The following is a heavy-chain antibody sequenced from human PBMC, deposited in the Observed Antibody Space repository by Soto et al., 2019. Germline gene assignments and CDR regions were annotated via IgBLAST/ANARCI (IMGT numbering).Heavy chain of an antibody. Sequence: QVQLVESGGGVVQPGRSLRLSCAASGFTFSSYGMHWVRQAPGKGLEWVAVISYDGSNKYYADSVKGRFTISRDNSKNTLYLQMNSLRAEYTAVYYCAKLRTAMVDYYYYGMDVWGQGTTVTVSS. CDR1: GFTFSSYG. CDR3: AKLRTAMVDYYYYGMDV. V-gene: IGHV3-30*18. CDR2: ISYDGSNK. D-gene: IGHD5-18*01. J-gene: IGHJ6*02.